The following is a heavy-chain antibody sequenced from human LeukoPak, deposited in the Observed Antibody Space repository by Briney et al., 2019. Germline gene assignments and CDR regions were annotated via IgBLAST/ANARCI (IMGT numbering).Heavy chain of an antibody. J-gene: IGHJ4*02. CDR2: IKEDGSEK. CDR1: GSTFNTYW. V-gene: IGHV3-7*05. Sequence: GGSLRLSCAASGSTFNTYWMSWVRQAPGKGLEWVANIKEDGSEKYYVDFVKGRFTISRDNAKNSLYLQMNSLRVEDTAVYYCARALSYSPDFDYWGQGALVTVSS. CDR3: ARALSYSPDFDY. D-gene: IGHD2-21*01.